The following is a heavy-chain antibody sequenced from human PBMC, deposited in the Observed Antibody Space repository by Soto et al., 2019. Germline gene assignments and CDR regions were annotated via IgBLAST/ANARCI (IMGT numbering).Heavy chain of an antibody. CDR1: GDSISSYY. CDR2: LYYGRSA. D-gene: IGHD3-22*01. V-gene: IGHV4-59*01. CDR3: ALRCMAVVPED. Sequence: QVQLQESGPGLVKPSETLSLTCAFSGDSISSYYCMWIRQPPGKGLESIGYLYYGRSANYNPSLKSRVTLSVDTSTNQCSLTLSSMTAADPAVYYCALRCMAVVPEDWGQGTLVTVSS. J-gene: IGHJ4*02.